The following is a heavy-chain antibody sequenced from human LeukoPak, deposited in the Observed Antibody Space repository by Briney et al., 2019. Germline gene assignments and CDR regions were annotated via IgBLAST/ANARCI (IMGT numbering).Heavy chain of an antibody. D-gene: IGHD3-16*02. CDR1: GFTFSSYA. V-gene: IGHV3-64*01. J-gene: IGHJ4*02. CDR3: ARGDTPGWGSYRYTGFFDY. Sequence: PGGSLRLSCAASGFTFSSYAMHWVRQAPGKGLEYVSAISSNGGSTYYANSVKGRFTISRDNSKNTLYLQMGSLRAEDMAVYYCARGDTPGWGSYRYTGFFDYWGQGTLVTVSS. CDR2: ISSNGGST.